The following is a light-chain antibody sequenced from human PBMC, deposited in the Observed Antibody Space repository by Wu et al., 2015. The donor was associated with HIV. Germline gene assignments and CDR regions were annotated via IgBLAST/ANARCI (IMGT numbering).Light chain of an antibody. CDR2: DAS. J-gene: IGKJ3*01. CDR3: QQRSNWPPFT. Sequence: EIVLTQSPGTLSLSPGDTATLSCRASQSVSSSYLAWYQQKPGQAPRLLIYDASNRATGIPARFSGSGSGTDFTLTISSLEPEDFAVYYCQQRSNWPPFTFGPGTKVDIK. V-gene: IGKV3D-20*02. CDR1: QSVSSSY.